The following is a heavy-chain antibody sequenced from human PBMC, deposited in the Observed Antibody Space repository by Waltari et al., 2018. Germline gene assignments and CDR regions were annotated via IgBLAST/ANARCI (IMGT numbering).Heavy chain of an antibody. J-gene: IGHJ4*02. CDR2: IIPIFGTA. CDR1: GGTFSSYA. CDR3: ARDLEYGSGWYEY. Sequence: QVQLVQSGAEVKKPGSSVKVSCKASGGTFSSYAISWVRQAPGQGLEWMGGIIPIFGTANYAQKVKGRVTITADESTSTAYMELNNLRAEDTAVYYCARDLEYGSGWYEYWGQGILVTVSS. D-gene: IGHD6-19*01. V-gene: IGHV1-69*01.